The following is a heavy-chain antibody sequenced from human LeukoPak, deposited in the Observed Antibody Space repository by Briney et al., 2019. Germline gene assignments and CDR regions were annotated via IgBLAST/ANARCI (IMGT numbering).Heavy chain of an antibody. D-gene: IGHD1-26*01. J-gene: IGHJ4*02. CDR1: GFTFSSYG. CDR3: AKGKWELLSYFDY. CDR2: IWYDGSNK. Sequence: GRSLRPSCAASGFTFSSYGMHWVRQAPGKGLEWVAVIWYDGSNKYYADSVKGRFTISRDNSKNTLYLQMNSLRAEDTAVYYCAKGKWELLSYFDYWGQGTLVTVSS. V-gene: IGHV3-33*06.